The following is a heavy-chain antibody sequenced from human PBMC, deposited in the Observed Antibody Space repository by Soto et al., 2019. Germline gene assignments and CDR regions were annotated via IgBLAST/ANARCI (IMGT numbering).Heavy chain of an antibody. Sequence: SETLYLTCTVSCGSINRRGYYWTWIRQHPGKGLDCIRNIYYSGSIHFNPSLKSRLTMLVDTSENQFSLKLTSVTAADTAVYYCARQSESTGYFYGWFDPWGQGTLVTVSS. V-gene: IGHV4-31*03. D-gene: IGHD3-9*01. J-gene: IGHJ5*02. CDR3: ARQSESTGYFYGWFDP. CDR2: IYYSGSI. CDR1: CGSINRRGYY.